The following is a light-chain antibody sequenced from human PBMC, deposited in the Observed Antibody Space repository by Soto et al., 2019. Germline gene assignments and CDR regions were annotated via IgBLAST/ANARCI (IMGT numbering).Light chain of an antibody. J-gene: IGKJ1*01. CDR1: QSVTSNY. CDR3: QQYGRSPWT. V-gene: IGKV3-20*01. CDR2: GAS. Sequence: EIVLTQSPGTLSLSPWERATLSCGASQSVTSNYLAWYQQKPGQAPRLFIYGASSRATGIPDRFSGSGSGTDFTLTISRLEPEDYAVYCCQQYGRSPWTFGHGTKVDIK.